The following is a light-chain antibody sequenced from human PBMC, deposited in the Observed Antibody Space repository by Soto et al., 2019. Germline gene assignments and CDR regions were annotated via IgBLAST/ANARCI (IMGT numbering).Light chain of an antibody. CDR1: QSVSSSY. V-gene: IGKV3-20*01. Sequence: EIVLTQSPGTLSLSPGERATLSCRASQSVSSSYLAWYQQKPGQAPRLLIYGASSRATGIPDRFSGSGSGTDFTLTTSRLEPEDFAVYYCQQYGSSPRTFGQGTKAEIK. CDR2: GAS. J-gene: IGKJ1*01. CDR3: QQYGSSPRT.